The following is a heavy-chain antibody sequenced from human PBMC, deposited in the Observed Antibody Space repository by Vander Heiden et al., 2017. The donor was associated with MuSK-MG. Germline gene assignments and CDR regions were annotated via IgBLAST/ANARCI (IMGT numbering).Heavy chain of an antibody. J-gene: IGHJ6*03. V-gene: IGHV5-51*06. CDR1: AYTFTSYW. CDR2: IYLGYSDT. D-gene: IGHD2-2*01. Sequence: HLLQSGAAVKKPGESLKSSGKGSAYTFTSYWIGWVGMMRGKRLEWMGMIYLGYSDTRYSTSYQGQVTNSADKTISADYLQWRSLKASDTAMYYCARHACSQGSYCYYYYLDVWGKGTTVTVSS. CDR3: ARHACSQGSYCYYYYLDV.